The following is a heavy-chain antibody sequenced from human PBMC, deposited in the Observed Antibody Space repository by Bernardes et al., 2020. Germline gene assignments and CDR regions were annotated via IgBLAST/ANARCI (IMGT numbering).Heavy chain of an antibody. CDR2: INHSGST. V-gene: IGHV4-34*01. D-gene: IGHD1-26*01. CDR1: GGSFSGYY. CDR3: ARPGFRGGSYDRYFQH. J-gene: IGHJ1*01. Sequence: SETLSLTCAVYGGSFSGYYWSWIRQPPGKGLEWIGEINHSGSTNYNPSLKSRVTISVDTSKNQFSLKLSSVTAADTAVYYCARPGFRGGSYDRYFQHWGQGTLVTVSS.